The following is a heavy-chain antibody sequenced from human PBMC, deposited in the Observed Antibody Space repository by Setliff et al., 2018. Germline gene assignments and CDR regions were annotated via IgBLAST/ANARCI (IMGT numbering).Heavy chain of an antibody. CDR1: GFTFSIYS. D-gene: IGHD6-25*01. CDR3: ARSPANGGHDSFDI. Sequence: PGGSLRLSCAASGFTFSIYSMHWVRQAPGKGLEWVSSISPRSIYMYYADSVKGRFTISRDNAKNSLYLQLNSLGAEDTAVYYCARSPANGGHDSFDIWGQGTMVTVSS. CDR2: ISPRSIYM. J-gene: IGHJ3*02. V-gene: IGHV3-21*01.